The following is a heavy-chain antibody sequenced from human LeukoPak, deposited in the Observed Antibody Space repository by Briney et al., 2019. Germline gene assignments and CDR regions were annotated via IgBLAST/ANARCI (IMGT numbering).Heavy chain of an antibody. CDR2: IVHDGGNE. J-gene: IGHJ4*02. V-gene: IGHV3-30*04. CDR3: ARDPSSGYQLLPFDY. CDR1: GFTFISYA. D-gene: IGHD2-2*01. Sequence: GGSLRHSCAPSGFTFISYAMHCVPAAPGKGREGGAVIVHDGGNEYYAHSVKSGCTPSRENSKNPLYLQMNRLRAEHTAVYSCARDPSSGYQLLPFDYWGQGTLVTVSS.